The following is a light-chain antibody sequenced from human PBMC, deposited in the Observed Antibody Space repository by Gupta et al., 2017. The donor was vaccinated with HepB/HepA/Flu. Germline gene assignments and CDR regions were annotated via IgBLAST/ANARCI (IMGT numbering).Light chain of an antibody. CDR3: QEVSGSSWT. Sequence: DIQMTQSPSTLSASLGDRVTITCRARQSISDWLAWYQQKPGKAPNLLIYRASTLESGVPSRFSGSGSGTEFTLTISSLQPDDFATYYCQEVSGSSWTFGQGTKVEIK. J-gene: IGKJ1*01. V-gene: IGKV1-5*03. CDR2: RAS. CDR1: QSISDW.